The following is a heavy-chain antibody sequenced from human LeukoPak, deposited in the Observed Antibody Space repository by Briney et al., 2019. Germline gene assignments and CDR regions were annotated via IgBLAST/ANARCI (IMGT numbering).Heavy chain of an antibody. CDR1: GFTFSSYA. CDR3: AKGGLPYYYDSSGHDAFDI. V-gene: IGHV3-23*01. J-gene: IGHJ3*02. D-gene: IGHD3-22*01. CDR2: ISGSGGST. Sequence: GGSLRLSCAASGFTFSSYAMSWVRQAPGKGLEWVSAISGSGGSTYYADSVKGRFTISRDNSKNTLYLQMNSLRAEDTAVYYCAKGGLPYYYDSSGHDAFDIWGQGTMVTVSS.